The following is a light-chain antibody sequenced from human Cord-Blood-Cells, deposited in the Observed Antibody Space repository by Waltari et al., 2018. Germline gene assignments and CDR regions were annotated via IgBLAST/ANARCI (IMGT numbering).Light chain of an antibody. J-gene: IGLJ3*02. CDR3: AAWDDSLSAWV. CDR1: SSNIGSNY. Sequence: QSVLTQPPSASGTPGQRVTISCSGSSSNIGSNYVYWYQQLPGTAPKLLIYRNNQRPSGFPDRVSGSKSGTSASLAISGLRSEDEADYYCAAWDDSLSAWVFGGGTKLTVL. CDR2: RNN. V-gene: IGLV1-47*01.